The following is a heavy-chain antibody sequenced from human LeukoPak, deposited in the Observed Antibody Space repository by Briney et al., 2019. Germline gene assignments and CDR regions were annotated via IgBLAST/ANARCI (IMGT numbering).Heavy chain of an antibody. V-gene: IGHV3-30-3*01. D-gene: IGHD6-6*01. Sequence: GGSLRLSCEASGFTFSSYAMHWVRQAPGKGLEWVAVISYDGSNKYYADSVKGRFTISRDNSKNTLYLQMNSLRAEDTAVYYCARVTFEYSSSSYSDAFDIWGQGTMVTVSS. CDR2: ISYDGSNK. CDR1: GFTFSSYA. J-gene: IGHJ3*02. CDR3: ARVTFEYSSSSYSDAFDI.